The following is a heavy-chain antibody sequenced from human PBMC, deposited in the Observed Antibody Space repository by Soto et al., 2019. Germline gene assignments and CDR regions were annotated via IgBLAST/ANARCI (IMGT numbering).Heavy chain of an antibody. J-gene: IGHJ4*02. CDR3: ARDQTKLKSRGSYRLFDY. CDR1: GFTFSSYS. D-gene: IGHD3-16*02. Sequence: GGSLRLSCAASGFTFSSYSMNWVRQAPGKGLEWVSSISSSSSHIYYADSVKGRFTISRDNAKNSLYLQMNSLRAEDTAVYYCARDQTKLKSRGSYRLFDYWGQGTLVTVSS. V-gene: IGHV3-21*01. CDR2: ISSSSSHI.